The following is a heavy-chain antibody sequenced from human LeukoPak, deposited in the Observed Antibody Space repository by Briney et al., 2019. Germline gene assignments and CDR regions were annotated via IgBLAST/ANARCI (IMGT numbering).Heavy chain of an antibody. CDR1: GGSFSAYY. Sequence: SETLSLTCAVYGGSFSAYYWSWIRQPPGEGLEWIREINHSGSTYYNPSLKSRVTISVDTSKNQFSLKLSSVTAADTAVYYCARDRLQLQSWGQGTLVTVSS. CDR3: ARDRLQLQS. D-gene: IGHD5-24*01. CDR2: INHSGST. V-gene: IGHV4-34*01. J-gene: IGHJ5*02.